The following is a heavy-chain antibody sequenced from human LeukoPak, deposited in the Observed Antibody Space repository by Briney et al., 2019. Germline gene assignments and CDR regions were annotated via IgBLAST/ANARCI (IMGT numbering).Heavy chain of an antibody. D-gene: IGHD1-26*01. J-gene: IGHJ5*02. Sequence: PGGSLSLSCAASGFTFSSYAMSWVRQAPGKGLEWVSAISGSGGSTYYADSVKGRFAISRDNSKNTLYLQMNSLRAEDTAVYYCAKEEGVVGAIPFFDPWGQGTLVTVSS. V-gene: IGHV3-23*01. CDR1: GFTFSSYA. CDR2: ISGSGGST. CDR3: AKEEGVVGAIPFFDP.